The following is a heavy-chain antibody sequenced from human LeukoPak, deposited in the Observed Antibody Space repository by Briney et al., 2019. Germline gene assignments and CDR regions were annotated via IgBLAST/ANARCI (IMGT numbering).Heavy chain of an antibody. D-gene: IGHD6-13*01. V-gene: IGHV4-4*07. Sequence: SETLSLTCTVSGGSISSYYWSWIRQPAGKGLEWIGRIYTSGSTNYNPSLKSRVTISVDTSKNQFSLKLSSVTAADTAVYYCAGVRSSSWTIWFDPWGQGTLVTVSS. CDR1: GGSISSYY. CDR2: IYTSGST. J-gene: IGHJ5*02. CDR3: AGVRSSSWTIWFDP.